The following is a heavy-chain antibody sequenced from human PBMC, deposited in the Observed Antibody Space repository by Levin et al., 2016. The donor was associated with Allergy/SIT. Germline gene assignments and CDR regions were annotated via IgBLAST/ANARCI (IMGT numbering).Heavy chain of an antibody. CDR2: IWYDGSNK. D-gene: IGHD1-14*01. J-gene: IGHJ3*02. V-gene: IGHV3-33*01. Sequence: WIRQPPGKGLEWVAVIWYDGSNKYYADSVKGRFTISRDNSKNTLYLQMNSLRAEDTAVYYCARGPDSETLHDAFDIWGQGTMVTVSS. CDR3: ARGPDSETLHDAFDI.